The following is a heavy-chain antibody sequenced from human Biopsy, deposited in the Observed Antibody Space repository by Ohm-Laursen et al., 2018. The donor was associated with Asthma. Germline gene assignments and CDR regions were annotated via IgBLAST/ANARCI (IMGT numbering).Heavy chain of an antibody. CDR3: VRGSSSWHHGPFHYYYGLDV. CDR2: IYYSGTT. D-gene: IGHD6-13*01. V-gene: IGHV4-39*01. J-gene: IGHJ6*02. Sequence: SETLSLTCSLSSGSGGYMRSGNYYWGWIRQPPGKGLEWIGSIYYSGTTYYNPSLESRVTVSADTSKKQFSLKLTSVTAADTAVYYCVRGSSSWHHGPFHYYYGLDVWGQRTTATVSS. CDR1: SGSGGYMRSGNYY.